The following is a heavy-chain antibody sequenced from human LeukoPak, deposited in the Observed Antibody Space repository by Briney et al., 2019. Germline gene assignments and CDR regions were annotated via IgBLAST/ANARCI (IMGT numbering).Heavy chain of an antibody. CDR2: IWYDGSNK. Sequence: PGGSLRLSCAASGFTFSNYGMHWVRQAPGKGLEWVAVIWYDGSNKYYADSVKGRFTISRDNSKNTLYLQMNSLRAEDTAVYYCAGNYGPYYSDYWGQGTLVTVSS. CDR1: GFTFSNYG. D-gene: IGHD3-10*01. V-gene: IGHV3-33*01. J-gene: IGHJ4*02. CDR3: AGNYGPYYSDY.